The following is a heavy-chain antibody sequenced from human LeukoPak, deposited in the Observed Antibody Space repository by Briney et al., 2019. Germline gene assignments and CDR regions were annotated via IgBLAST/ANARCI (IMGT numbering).Heavy chain of an antibody. J-gene: IGHJ6*03. D-gene: IGHD1-26*01. CDR2: IYHSGGT. Sequence: PSETLSLTCSVSGYSISSAYHLRWIPQPPAKGLEWIGSIYHSGGTYYNPSLKSRVTISVDTSNNQFSLKLSPVTAADTAVYYCASPRSWELSDMAVWGEGTTVTVSS. CDR1: GYSISSAYH. V-gene: IGHV4-38-2*01. CDR3: ASPRSWELSDMAV.